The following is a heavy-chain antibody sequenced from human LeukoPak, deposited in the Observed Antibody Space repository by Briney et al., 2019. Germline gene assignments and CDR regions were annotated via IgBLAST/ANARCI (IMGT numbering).Heavy chain of an antibody. D-gene: IGHD4-17*01. Sequence: SQTLSLTCTVSGGSISSGSYYWGWIRQPPGKGLEWIGSIYHSGSTYYNPSLKSRVTISVDTSKNQFSLKLSSVTAADTAVYYCARHHRYGDRLFDYWGQGTLVTVSS. CDR1: GGSISSGSYY. CDR2: IYHSGST. CDR3: ARHHRYGDRLFDY. V-gene: IGHV4-39*01. J-gene: IGHJ4*02.